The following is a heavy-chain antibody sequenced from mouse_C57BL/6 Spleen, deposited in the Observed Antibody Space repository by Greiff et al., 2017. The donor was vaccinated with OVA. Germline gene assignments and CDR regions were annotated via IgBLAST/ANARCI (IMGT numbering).Heavy chain of an antibody. V-gene: IGHV5-17*01. Sequence: EVQLVESGGGLVKPGGSLTLSCAASGFTFSDYGMHWVRQAPEKGLEWVAYIRSGGSTIYYAATVTGRFTISSHTDKNTLFLQMTSLRSEETAMYYCASSSAGYVYFDDWGKGTTLTVSS. CDR3: ASSSAGYVYFDD. CDR1: GFTFSDYG. D-gene: IGHD3-2*02. J-gene: IGHJ2*01. CDR2: IRSGGSTI.